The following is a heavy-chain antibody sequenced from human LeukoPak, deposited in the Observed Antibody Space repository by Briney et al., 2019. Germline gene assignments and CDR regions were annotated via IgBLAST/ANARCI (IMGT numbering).Heavy chain of an antibody. D-gene: IGHD3-22*01. Sequence: ASVKVSCKASGHTFTGYYMHWVRQAPGQGLEWMGWINPNSGGTNYAQKFQGRVTMTRDTSISTAYMELSRLRSDDTAVYYCARELIVVVSDSFDYWGQGTLVTVSS. CDR1: GHTFTGYY. J-gene: IGHJ4*02. V-gene: IGHV1-2*02. CDR2: INPNSGGT. CDR3: ARELIVVVSDSFDY.